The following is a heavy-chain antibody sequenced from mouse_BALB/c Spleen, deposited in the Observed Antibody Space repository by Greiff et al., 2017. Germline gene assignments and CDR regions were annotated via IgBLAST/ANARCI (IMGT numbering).Heavy chain of an antibody. CDR1: GFSLTSYG. D-gene: IGHD2-4*01. V-gene: IGHV2-2*02. CDR3: ARRDYDYDGAWFAY. Sequence: QVQLKESGPGLVQPSQSLSITCTVSGFSLTSYGVHWVRQSPGKGLEWLGVIWSGGSTDYNAAFISRLSISKDNSKSQVFFKMNSLQANDTAIYYCARRDYDYDGAWFAYWGQGTLVTVSA. J-gene: IGHJ3*01. CDR2: IWSGGST.